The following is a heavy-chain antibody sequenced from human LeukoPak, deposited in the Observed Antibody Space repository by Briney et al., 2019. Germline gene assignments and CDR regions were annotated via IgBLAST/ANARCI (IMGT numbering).Heavy chain of an antibody. CDR2: IKQDGSEK. CDR1: GFTFTTYW. Sequence: GGSLRLSCVASGFTFTTYWMSWVRQASGKGLEWVANIKQDGSEKYYVDSVKGRFTISRDNAKNSLYLQMNSLRSEDTAVYYCAANLYDFWSGYYGRFDYWGQGTLVTVSS. CDR3: AANLYDFWSGYYGRFDY. D-gene: IGHD3-3*01. V-gene: IGHV3-7*03. J-gene: IGHJ4*02.